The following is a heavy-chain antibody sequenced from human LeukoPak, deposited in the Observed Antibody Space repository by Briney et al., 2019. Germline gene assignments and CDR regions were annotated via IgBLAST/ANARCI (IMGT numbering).Heavy chain of an antibody. Sequence: GGSLRLSCAASGFTFSNYWMHWVRQGPGKGLVWVSRINSDGSSPTYADSVKGRFTISRDNAENTLYLQMNSLRVEDTAMYYCARQAHPYYYYGMVVWGQGTTVTVSS. V-gene: IGHV3-74*01. CDR3: ARQAHPYYYYGMVV. CDR1: GFTFSNYW. CDR2: INSDGSSP. J-gene: IGHJ6*02.